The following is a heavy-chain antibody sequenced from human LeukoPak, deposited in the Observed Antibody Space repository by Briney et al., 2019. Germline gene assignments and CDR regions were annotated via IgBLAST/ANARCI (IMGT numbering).Heavy chain of an antibody. CDR3: ARWDYGDHLYFDY. D-gene: IGHD4-17*01. V-gene: IGHV3-23*01. Sequence: PGGSLRLSCAASGFTFSNYAMNWVRRAPGKGLEWVSAIGGSGGSTYYADSVKGRFTISRDNAKNTLYLQMNSLRAEDTAVYYCARWDYGDHLYFDYWGQGTLVTVSS. J-gene: IGHJ4*02. CDR2: IGGSGGST. CDR1: GFTFSNYA.